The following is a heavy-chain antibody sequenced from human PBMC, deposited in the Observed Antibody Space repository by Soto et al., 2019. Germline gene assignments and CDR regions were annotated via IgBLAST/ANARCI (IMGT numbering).Heavy chain of an antibody. J-gene: IGHJ4*02. CDR2: IVPIVDTA. D-gene: IGHD2-2*01. CDR1: GGTFSSYA. V-gene: IGHV1-69*13. Sequence: SVKVSCKTSGGTFSSYAISWVRQAPGQGLEWMGGIVPIVDTATYAQKFQGRVTITADESRNTLYLHMDSLRAEDTAVYYCARGRGSTGYLGREHYFDYWGQGTLVTVSS. CDR3: ARGRGSTGYLGREHYFDY.